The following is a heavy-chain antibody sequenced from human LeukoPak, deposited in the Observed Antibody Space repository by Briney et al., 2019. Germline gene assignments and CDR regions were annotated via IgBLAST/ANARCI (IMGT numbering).Heavy chain of an antibody. V-gene: IGHV5-51*01. J-gene: IGHJ4*02. D-gene: IGHD5-18*01. Sequence: GESLKISCKGSGYRFTSYWIGWVRQMPGKALEWMGIIYPGDSDARYSPSLQGQVTISADKSISTAYLQWSSLKASDTAMYYCARGSSIQLWSYNPNSYFDSWGQGTLVTVSS. CDR2: IYPGDSDA. CDR1: GYRFTSYW. CDR3: ARGSSIQLWSYNPNSYFDS.